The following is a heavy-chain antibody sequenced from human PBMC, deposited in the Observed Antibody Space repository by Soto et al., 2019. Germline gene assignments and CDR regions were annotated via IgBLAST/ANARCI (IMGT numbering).Heavy chain of an antibody. CDR1: GGSIISGDYY. V-gene: IGHV4-30-4*01. Sequence: SETPSLTCTVSGGSIISGDYYCICMRQPPWKGLELIGYIYYSGSTYYNPSLKSRVTISVDTSKNQFSLKLSSVTAADTAVYYCARTYYYDSSGYSYYFDYWGQGTLVTVSS. D-gene: IGHD3-22*01. CDR3: ARTYYYDSSGYSYYFDY. J-gene: IGHJ4*02. CDR2: IYYSGST.